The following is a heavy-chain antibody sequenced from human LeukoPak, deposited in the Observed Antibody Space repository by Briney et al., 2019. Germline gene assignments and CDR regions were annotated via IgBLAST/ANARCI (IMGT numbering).Heavy chain of an antibody. CDR1: GGSFSGYY. Sequence: SETLSLTCAVYGGSFSGYYWSWIRQPPGKGLEWIGEINHSGSTNYNPSLKSRVTISVDTSKNQFSLKLSSVTAADTAVYYCASGASGYWFDPWGQGTLVTVSS. CDR3: ASGASGYWFDP. V-gene: IGHV4-34*01. J-gene: IGHJ5*02. CDR2: INHSGST. D-gene: IGHD3-22*01.